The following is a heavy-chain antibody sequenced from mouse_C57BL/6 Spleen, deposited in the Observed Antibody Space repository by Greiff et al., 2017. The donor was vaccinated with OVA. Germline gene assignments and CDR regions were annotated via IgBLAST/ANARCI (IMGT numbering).Heavy chain of an antibody. CDR3: ARDYDYDEDFAY. Sequence: EVQLVESGGGLVKPGGSLKLSCAASGFTFSDYGMHWVRQAPEKGLEWVAYISSGSSTIYYADTVKGRFTISRDNAKNTLFLQMTSLRSEDTAMYYCARDYDYDEDFAYWGQGTLVTVSA. J-gene: IGHJ3*01. V-gene: IGHV5-17*01. D-gene: IGHD2-4*01. CDR2: ISSGSSTI. CDR1: GFTFSDYG.